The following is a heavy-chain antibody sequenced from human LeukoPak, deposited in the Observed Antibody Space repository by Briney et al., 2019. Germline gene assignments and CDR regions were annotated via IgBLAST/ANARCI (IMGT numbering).Heavy chain of an antibody. D-gene: IGHD5-24*01. V-gene: IGHV4-39*01. CDR2: IYYSGST. J-gene: IGHJ4*02. Sequence: SETLSLTCTVSGGSISSSSYYWGWIRQPPGKGLEWIGSIYYSGSTYYNPSLKSRVTISVDTSKNQFSLKLSSVTAADTAVYYCARRRRRDGYNYDYWGQGTLVTVSS. CDR3: ARRRRRDGYNYDY. CDR1: GGSISSSSYY.